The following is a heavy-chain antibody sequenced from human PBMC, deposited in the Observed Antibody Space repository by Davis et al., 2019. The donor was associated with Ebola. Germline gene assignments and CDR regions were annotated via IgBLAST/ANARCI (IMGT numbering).Heavy chain of an antibody. CDR2: IIPIFGTA. CDR3: ARLLGELSDYYYYGMDV. D-gene: IGHD3-10*01. CDR1: GYTFTSYG. V-gene: IGHV1-69*13. J-gene: IGHJ6*02. Sequence: SVKVSCKASGYTFTSYGISWVRQAPGQGLEWMGGIIPIFGTANYAQKFQGRVTITADESTSTAYMELSSLRSEDTAVYYCARLLGELSDYYYYGMDVWGQGTTVTVSS.